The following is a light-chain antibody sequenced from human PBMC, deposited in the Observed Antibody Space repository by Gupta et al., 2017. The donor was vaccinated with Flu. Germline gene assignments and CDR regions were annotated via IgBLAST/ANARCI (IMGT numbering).Light chain of an antibody. CDR1: EKIGDY. J-gene: IGKJ1*01. V-gene: IGKV1-39*01. Sequence: PASLSASVRDRVTISCRASEKIGDYLSWYQQRPGKAPKLLIYSASTLKNGVPSRFSGSCSGTDFTLTITRLQPEDFATYCCLHRYMTPSTFGQGTKVEIK. CDR3: LHRYMTPST. CDR2: SAS.